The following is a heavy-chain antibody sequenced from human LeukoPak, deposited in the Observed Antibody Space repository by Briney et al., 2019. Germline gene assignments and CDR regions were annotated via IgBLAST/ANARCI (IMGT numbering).Heavy chain of an antibody. CDR3: ARVSLAAAGTDWFDP. CDR1: GGSFSGYY. V-gene: IGHV4-34*01. D-gene: IGHD6-13*01. J-gene: IGHJ5*02. Sequence: PSETLSLTCAVYGGSFSGYYWSWIRQPPGKGLEWIGEINHSGSTNYNPSLKSRVTISVDTSKNQFSLKLSSVTAADTAVYYCARVSLAAAGTDWFDPWGQGTLVTVSS. CDR2: INHSGST.